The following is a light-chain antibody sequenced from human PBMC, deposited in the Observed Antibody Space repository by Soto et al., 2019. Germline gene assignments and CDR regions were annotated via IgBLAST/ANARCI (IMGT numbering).Light chain of an antibody. CDR1: NIGRKN. J-gene: IGLJ3*02. CDR2: DDS. CDR3: QVWDTVTDLWV. V-gene: IGLV3-21*02. Sequence: SYELTQPPSLSVDPGQTASFTCGGDNIGRKNVHWYQHRPGQAPILVVYDDSDRPSGIPERFSGSNSGSAATLTISRVEAGDEADYYCQVWDTVTDLWVFGGGTKLTVL.